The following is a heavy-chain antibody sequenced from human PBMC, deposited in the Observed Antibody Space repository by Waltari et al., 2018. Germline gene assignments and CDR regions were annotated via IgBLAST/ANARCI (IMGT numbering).Heavy chain of an antibody. V-gene: IGHV4-30-4*08. CDR1: GGSISSGDYY. CDR2: IYYSGST. Sequence: QVQLQQWGAGLLKPSETLSLTCAVYGGSISSGDYYWSWIRQPPGKGLEWIGYIYYSGSTYYNPSLKSRVTISVDTSKNQFSLKLSSVTAADTAVYYCARGGYQLVKDYWGQGTLVTVSS. D-gene: IGHD2-2*01. J-gene: IGHJ4*02. CDR3: ARGGYQLVKDY.